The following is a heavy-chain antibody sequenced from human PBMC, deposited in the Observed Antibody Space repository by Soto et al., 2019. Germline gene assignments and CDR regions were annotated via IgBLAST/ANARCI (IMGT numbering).Heavy chain of an antibody. Sequence: EVQLLESGGGLVQPGGSLRLSCAASGFTFSSYAMSWVRQAPGKGLAWVSAISGSGGSTYYADSVKGRFTISRDNSKNTLYLQMNSLRAEDMAVYYCAKALIVVVPAAPDYWAQGTLVNVSS. D-gene: IGHD2-2*01. CDR3: AKALIVVVPAAPDY. CDR1: GFTFSSYA. J-gene: IGHJ4*02. V-gene: IGHV3-23*01. CDR2: ISGSGGST.